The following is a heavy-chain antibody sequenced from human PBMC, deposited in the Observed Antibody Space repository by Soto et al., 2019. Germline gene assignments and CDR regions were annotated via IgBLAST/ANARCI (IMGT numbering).Heavy chain of an antibody. CDR3: ARRKERSGPHYFDA. CDR1: GYSFITYD. D-gene: IGHD1-1*01. Sequence: QVQLVQSGAEVKKPGASVKVSCKASGYSFITYDINWVRQAPGQGLEWMGWMNPYNGNAGYAQKFQGRVTMTRNTSRSTAYMELSSLRSNDTAGYFCARRKERSGPHYFDAWGQGTLVTVSS. J-gene: IGHJ4*02. V-gene: IGHV1-8*01. CDR2: MNPYNGNA.